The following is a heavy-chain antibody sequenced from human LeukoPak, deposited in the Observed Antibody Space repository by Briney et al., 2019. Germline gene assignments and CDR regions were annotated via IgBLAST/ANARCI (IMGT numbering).Heavy chain of an antibody. CDR1: GYSFTSYW. V-gene: IGHV1-69*01. J-gene: IGHJ4*02. Sequence: KISCKGSGYSFTSYWIGWVRQAPGQGLEWMGGIIPIFGTANYAQKFQGRVTITADESTSTAYMELSSLRSEDTAVYYCARDQIWGQGTLVTVSS. CDR2: IIPIFGTA. CDR3: ARDQI.